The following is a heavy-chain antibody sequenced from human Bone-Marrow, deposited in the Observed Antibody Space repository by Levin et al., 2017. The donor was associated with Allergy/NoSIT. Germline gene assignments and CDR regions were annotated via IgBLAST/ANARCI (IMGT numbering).Heavy chain of an antibody. J-gene: IGHJ2*01. CDR2: IGTAGDT. CDR3: ARGREQDGDWYFDL. Sequence: GESLKISCAASGFTFSSYDMHWVRQATGKGLEWVSAIGTAGDTYYPGSVKGRFTISRENAKNSLYLQMNSLRAGDTAVYYCARGREQDGDWYFDLWGRGTLVTVSS. CDR1: GFTFSSYD. D-gene: IGHD1-26*01. V-gene: IGHV3-13*01.